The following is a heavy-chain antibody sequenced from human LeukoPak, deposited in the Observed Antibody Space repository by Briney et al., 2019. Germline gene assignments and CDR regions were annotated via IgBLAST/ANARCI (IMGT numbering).Heavy chain of an antibody. CDR2: ISGSGGST. CDR3: AKDGLGWNYGPADY. J-gene: IGHJ4*02. Sequence: GGSLRLSCAASGFTFSSYAMSWVRQAPGKGLEWVSAISGSGGSTYYAGSVKGRFTISRDNSKNTLYLQMNSLRAEDTAVYYCAKDGLGWNYGPADYWGQGTLVTVSS. V-gene: IGHV3-23*01. CDR1: GFTFSSYA. D-gene: IGHD1-7*01.